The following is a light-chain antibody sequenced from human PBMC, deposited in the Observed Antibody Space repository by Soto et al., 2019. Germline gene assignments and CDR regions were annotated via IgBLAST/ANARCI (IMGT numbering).Light chain of an antibody. CDR3: AAWDDSLNGPYV. CDR2: DVS. Sequence: QSVLTQPASVSGSPGQSITISCTGTSSDVGGYNYVSWYQQHPGKAPKLMIYDVSNRPSGVSNRFSGSKSGNTASLTISGLQSEDEADYYCAAWDDSLNGPYVFGTGTKVTVL. CDR1: SSDVGGYNY. V-gene: IGLV2-14*01. J-gene: IGLJ1*01.